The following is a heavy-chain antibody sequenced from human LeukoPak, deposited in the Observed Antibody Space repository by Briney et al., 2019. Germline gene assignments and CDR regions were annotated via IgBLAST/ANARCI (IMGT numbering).Heavy chain of an antibody. CDR2: ISGSGTST. CDR1: GFTFSCYA. V-gene: IGHV3-23*01. J-gene: IGHJ4*02. D-gene: IGHD3-10*01. CDR3: AKDLGTSYESLLLYYYGSGSHGD. Sequence: GGSLRLSCAASGFTFSCYAMSWVRQAPGEGLECVSVISGSGTSTYYADSVKGRFTISRDNSKNTLYLQMNSLRAEDTAVYYCAKDLGTSYESLLLYYYGSGSHGDWGQGTLVTVSS.